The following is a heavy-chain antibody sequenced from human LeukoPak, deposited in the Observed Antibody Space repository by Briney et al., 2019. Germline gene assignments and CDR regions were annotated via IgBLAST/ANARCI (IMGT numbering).Heavy chain of an antibody. CDR3: ARTPVTTDNWFDP. V-gene: IGHV4-4*07. J-gene: IGHJ5*02. CDR1: GGSISSYN. D-gene: IGHD4-17*01. CDR2: IYTSGST. Sequence: SETLSLTCTVSGGSISSYNWSWIRQPPGKGLEWIGRIYTSGSTNYNPSLKSRVTMSVDTSKNQFSLKLSSVTAADTAVYYCARTPVTTDNWFDPWGQGTLVTVSS.